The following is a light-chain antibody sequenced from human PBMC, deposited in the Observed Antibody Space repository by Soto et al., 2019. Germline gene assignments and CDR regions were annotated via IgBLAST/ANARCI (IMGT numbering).Light chain of an antibody. CDR1: QSLVYSNGYTY. Sequence: EIVMTQSPLSLPVKPGEPASISCRSSQSLVYSNGYTYLNWYLQRPGQSPQLLKYASSNRASVVPERISGSGAGEDFTLRSSRVEAEDVGVYYCKGALEIPWTFGQGTKVEIK. CDR2: ASS. V-gene: IGKV2-28*01. CDR3: KGALEIPWT. J-gene: IGKJ1*01.